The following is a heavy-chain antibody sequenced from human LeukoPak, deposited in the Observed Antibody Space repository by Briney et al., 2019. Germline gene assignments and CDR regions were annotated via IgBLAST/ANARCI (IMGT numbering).Heavy chain of an antibody. V-gene: IGHV4-31*03. D-gene: IGHD5-18*01. CDR1: SGSISSGGYY. CDR3: ARDRGYSYGPFDY. Sequence: PSETLSLTCTVSSGSISSGGYYWSWIRQHPGKGLEWIGYIYYSGSTYYNPSLKSRVTISVDTSKNQFSLKLSSVTAADTAVYYCARDRGYSYGPFDYWGQGTLVTVSS. CDR2: IYYSGST. J-gene: IGHJ4*02.